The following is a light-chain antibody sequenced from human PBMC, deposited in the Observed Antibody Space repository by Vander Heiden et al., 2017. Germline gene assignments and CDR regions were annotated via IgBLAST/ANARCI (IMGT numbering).Light chain of an antibody. CDR3: QQSDSTPPIT. J-gene: IGKJ4*01. CDR1: QSISSY. V-gene: IGKV1-39*01. CDR2: AAS. Sequence: DIQMTQSPSSLSASVGDRVTITCRASQSISSYLNWYQQKPGEAPKLLIYAASSLQSGVPSRFSGSGSGTDFTLTISSLQPEDFATYYCQQSDSTPPITFGGGTKVEIK.